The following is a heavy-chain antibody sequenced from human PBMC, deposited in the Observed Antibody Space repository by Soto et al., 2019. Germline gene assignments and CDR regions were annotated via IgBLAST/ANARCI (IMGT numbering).Heavy chain of an antibody. D-gene: IGHD1-26*01. V-gene: IGHV3-23*01. J-gene: IGHJ3*02. Sequence: EVQLLESGGGLVQPGGSLRLSCAASGFTFSSYAMTWVRQAPGKGLEWVSAINGRGDSTYYAASVKGRFTISRDNSNNAVYLPMDRLGGEDTVVYFWARSFVGTLRGAFAIWGQVTVVTVSS. CDR3: ARSFVGTLRGAFAI. CDR1: GFTFSSYA. CDR2: INGRGDST.